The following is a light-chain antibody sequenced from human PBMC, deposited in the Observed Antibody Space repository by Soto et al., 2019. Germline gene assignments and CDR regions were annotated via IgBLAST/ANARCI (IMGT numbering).Light chain of an antibody. CDR3: SSYTGTSDFYV. CDR2: EVT. CDR1: SSDVVRFNF. Sequence: QSALTQPPSASGSPGQSVTISCTGTSSDVVRFNFVSWYQQHPGKAPKLLIYEVTKRPSGVPVCFSGSKSGNAASLTVSGLQAEDEADYFCSSYTGTSDFYVFGTGTKVTVL. V-gene: IGLV2-8*01. J-gene: IGLJ1*01.